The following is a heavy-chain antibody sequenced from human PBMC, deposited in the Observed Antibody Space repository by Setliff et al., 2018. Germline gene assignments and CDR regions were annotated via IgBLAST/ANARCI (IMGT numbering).Heavy chain of an antibody. V-gene: IGHV4-34*01. CDR3: RFWSGYYRNDY. CDR2: INHSGTT. D-gene: IGHD3-3*01. CDR1: GVSFSDYY. J-gene: IGHJ4*02. Sequence: PSETLSLTCTVYGVSFSDYYWGWVRRSPGKGLDWIGEINHSGTTNYDPSLEGRISISVDTSKRQFSLKLTSVTAADMAVYYCRFWSGYYRNDYWAQGTLVTVS.